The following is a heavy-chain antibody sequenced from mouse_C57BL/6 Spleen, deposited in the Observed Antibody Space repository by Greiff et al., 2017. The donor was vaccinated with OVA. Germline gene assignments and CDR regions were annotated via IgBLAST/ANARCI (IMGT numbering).Heavy chain of an antibody. J-gene: IGHJ1*03. Sequence: EVQLVESGEGLVKPGGSLKLSCAASGFTFSSYAMSWVRQTPEKRLEWVAYISSGGDYIYYADTVKGRFTISRDNARNTLYLQMSSLKSEVTAMYYCTRPHYSNYPSYWYFDVWGTGTTVTVSS. CDR2: ISSGGDYI. CDR1: GFTFSSYA. CDR3: TRPHYSNYPSYWYFDV. V-gene: IGHV5-9-1*02. D-gene: IGHD2-5*01.